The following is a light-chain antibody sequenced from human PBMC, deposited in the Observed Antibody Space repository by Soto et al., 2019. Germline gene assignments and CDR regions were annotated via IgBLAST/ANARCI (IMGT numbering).Light chain of an antibody. J-gene: IGLJ1*01. V-gene: IGLV2-8*01. CDR1: SSDVGGYNY. CDR3: SSYAGSNNYV. CDR2: EVS. Sequence: QSVLSQPPSASGSPGQSVTISCTGTSSDVGGYNYVSWYQQHPGKAPKLIIYEVSKRPSGVPDRFSGSKSGNTASLTVSGLHAEYEADYYCSSYAGSNNYVFGTGTKVPGL.